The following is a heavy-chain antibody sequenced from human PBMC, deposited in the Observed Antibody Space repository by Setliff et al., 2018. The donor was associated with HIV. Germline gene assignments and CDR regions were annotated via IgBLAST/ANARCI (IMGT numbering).Heavy chain of an antibody. J-gene: IGHJ6*03. CDR2: IYYSGSS. V-gene: IGHV4-61*01. CDR1: GASITNDSFY. Sequence: PSETLSLTCTVSGASITNDSFYWGWIRQPPGKGLEWIGYIYYSGSSNYNPSLKSRVTISVDTSKNQFSLKLSSVTAADTAVYYCARGYPGIAVAGLSYYYYYYMDVWGKGTTVTVSS. CDR3: ARGYPGIAVAGLSYYYYYYMDV. D-gene: IGHD6-19*01.